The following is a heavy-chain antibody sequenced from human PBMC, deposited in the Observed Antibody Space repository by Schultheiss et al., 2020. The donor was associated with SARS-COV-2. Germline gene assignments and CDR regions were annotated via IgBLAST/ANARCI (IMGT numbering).Heavy chain of an antibody. CDR1: GFTFSSYT. J-gene: IGHJ3*02. D-gene: IGHD2-15*01. CDR2: ISYDGSNK. Sequence: GGSLRLSCVASGFTFSSYTMHWVRQAPGKGLEWVAVISYDGSNKYYADSVKGRFTISRDNSKNTLYLQMNSLRAEDTAVYYCAKDPNVVGGAFDIWGQGTMVTVSS. V-gene: IGHV3-30*07. CDR3: AKDPNVVGGAFDI.